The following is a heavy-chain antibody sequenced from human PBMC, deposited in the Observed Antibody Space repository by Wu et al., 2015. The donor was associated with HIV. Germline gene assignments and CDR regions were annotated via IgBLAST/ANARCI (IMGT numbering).Heavy chain of an antibody. Sequence: QVQLVQSGAEVKKPGASVKVSCKASGYTFTSYDINWVRQAIGQGLEWMGWMNPNSGNTGYAQEFQGRVTITRNTSISTAYMELSSLRSEDTAVYYCARGNAPSYYYYYMDVWGKGPRSPSP. CDR2: MNPNSGNT. J-gene: IGHJ6*03. V-gene: IGHV1-8*03. CDR3: ARGNAPSYYYYYMDV. CDR1: GYTFTSYD.